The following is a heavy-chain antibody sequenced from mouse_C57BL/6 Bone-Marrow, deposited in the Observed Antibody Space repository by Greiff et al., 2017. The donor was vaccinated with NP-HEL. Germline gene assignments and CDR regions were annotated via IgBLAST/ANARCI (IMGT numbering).Heavy chain of an antibody. CDR2: INPYNGDT. Sequence: VQLQQSGPELVKPGDSVKISCKASGYSFTGYFMNWVMQSHGKSLEWIGRINPYNGDTFYNQKFKGKATLTVDKSSSTAHMELRSLTSEDSAVYYCARLGEYAGFAYWGQGALVTVSA. J-gene: IGHJ3*01. V-gene: IGHV1-20*01. D-gene: IGHD5-1*01. CDR3: ARLGEYAGFAY. CDR1: GYSFTGYF.